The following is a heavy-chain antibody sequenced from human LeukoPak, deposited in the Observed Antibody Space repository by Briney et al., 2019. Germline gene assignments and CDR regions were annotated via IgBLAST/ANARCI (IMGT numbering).Heavy chain of an antibody. D-gene: IGHD2-2*01. CDR1: GFTFSSYA. CDR3: AKDRHAPGRYCSSTSCFPFDS. J-gene: IGHJ5*01. Sequence: GGSLRLSCAASGFTFSSYAMSWVRQAPGKGLEWVSGISGSGGSTYYADSVKGRFTIPRDNTKNTLYLQMNSLRAEDTAVYYCAKDRHAPGRYCSSTSCFPFDSWGQGILVTVSS. CDR2: ISGSGGST. V-gene: IGHV3-23*01.